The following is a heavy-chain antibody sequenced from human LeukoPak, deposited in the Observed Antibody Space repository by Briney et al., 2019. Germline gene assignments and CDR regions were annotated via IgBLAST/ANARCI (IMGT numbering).Heavy chain of an antibody. V-gene: IGHV4-34*01. Sequence: PSETLSLTCAVYGGSFSGYYWSWIRQPPGKGLEWIGEINHSGSTNYNPSLKSRVTISVDTSKNQFSLKLSSVTAADTAVYYCAATYSNSYFDYWGLGTLVTVSS. CDR2: INHSGST. J-gene: IGHJ4*02. CDR3: AATYSNSYFDY. CDR1: GGSFSGYY. D-gene: IGHD4-11*01.